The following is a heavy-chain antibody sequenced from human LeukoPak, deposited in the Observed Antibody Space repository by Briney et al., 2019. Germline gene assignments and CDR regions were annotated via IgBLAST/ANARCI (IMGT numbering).Heavy chain of an antibody. CDR3: ARDVIVTTGA. CDR1: GFTFSSYS. J-gene: IGHJ4*02. D-gene: IGHD2-21*01. CDR2: ISSSSSYI. Sequence: GGSLSLSCAASGFTFSSYSMNWVRQAPGKGLEWVSSISSSSSYIYYADSVKGRFTISRDNARNSPYLQMNSLRAEDTAVYYCARDVIVTTGAWGQGTLVTVSS. V-gene: IGHV3-21*01.